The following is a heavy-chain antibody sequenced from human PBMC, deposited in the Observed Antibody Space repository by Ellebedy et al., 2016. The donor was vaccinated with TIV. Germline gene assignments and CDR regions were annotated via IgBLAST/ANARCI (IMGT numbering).Heavy chain of an antibody. J-gene: IGHJ5*02. Sequence: GGSLRLSXVASGITFTNAWMNWVRQAPGKGLEWVGRVRSETDGGTIDYAAPVEGRFTISRDESNNTVYLQMNSLKAGDTAVYYCTTDPIFGVVRRPNWFDPWGQGTLVTVSS. CDR3: TTDPIFGVVRRPNWFDP. D-gene: IGHD3-3*01. CDR2: VRSETDGGTI. CDR1: GITFTNAW. V-gene: IGHV3-15*01.